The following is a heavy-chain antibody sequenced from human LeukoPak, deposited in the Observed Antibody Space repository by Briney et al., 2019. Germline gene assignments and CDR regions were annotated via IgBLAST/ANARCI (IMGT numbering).Heavy chain of an antibody. D-gene: IGHD3-16*01. CDR2: INTNTGNP. Sequence: GASVKVSCKASGYTFTSYAMNWVRQAAGQGREWMGWINTNTGNPTYAQGFTGRFVFSLDTSVSTAYLQISSLKAEDTAVYYCAKELRSFDYWGQGTLVTVSS. J-gene: IGHJ4*02. CDR1: GYTFTSYA. V-gene: IGHV7-4-1*02. CDR3: AKELRSFDY.